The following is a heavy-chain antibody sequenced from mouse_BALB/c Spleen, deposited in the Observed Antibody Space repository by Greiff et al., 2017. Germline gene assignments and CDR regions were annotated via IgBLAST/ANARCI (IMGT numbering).Heavy chain of an antibody. V-gene: IGHV6-6*02. CDR3: TRGITTAGDY. CDR1: GFTFSNYW. CDR2: IRLKSNNYAT. Sequence: EVKLEESGGGLVQPGGSMKLSCVASGFTFSNYWMNWVRQSPEKGLEWVAEIRLKSNNYATHYAESVKGRFTISRDDSKSSVYLQMNNLRAEDTGIYYCTRGITTAGDYWGQGTTLTVSS. J-gene: IGHJ2*01. D-gene: IGHD1-2*01.